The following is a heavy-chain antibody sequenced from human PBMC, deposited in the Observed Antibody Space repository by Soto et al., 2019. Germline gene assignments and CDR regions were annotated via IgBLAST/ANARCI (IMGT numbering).Heavy chain of an antibody. CDR1: GFTFSSYS. D-gene: IGHD1-1*01. J-gene: IGHJ3*02. Sequence: EVHLVESGGGLVQPGGSLRLSCAASGFTFSSYSMNWVRQAPGKGLEWVSFFRSSDNRILYADSVKGRITLSRDDARNSLYLQMNSLRAEATAVYYCARDYNWAFDIWGQGTMVTVSS. CDR3: ARDYNWAFDI. V-gene: IGHV3-48*01. CDR2: FRSSDNRI.